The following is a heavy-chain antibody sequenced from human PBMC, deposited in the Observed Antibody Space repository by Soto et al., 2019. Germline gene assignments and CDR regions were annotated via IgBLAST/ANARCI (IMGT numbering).Heavy chain of an antibody. CDR1: GGSISSGGYS. CDR2: IYHSGST. V-gene: IGHV4-30-2*01. J-gene: IGHJ4*02. CDR3: ARAGHYGSGSYYNGLNFDY. Sequence: SETLSLTCAVSGGSISSGGYSWSWIRQPPGKGLEWIGYIYHSGSTYYNPSLKSRVTISVDRSRNQFSLKLSSVTAADTAVYYCARAGHYGSGSYYNGLNFDYWGQGTLVTVSS. D-gene: IGHD3-10*01.